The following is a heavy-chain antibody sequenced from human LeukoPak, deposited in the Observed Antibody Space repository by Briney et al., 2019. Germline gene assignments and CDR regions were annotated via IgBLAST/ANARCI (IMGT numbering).Heavy chain of an antibody. J-gene: IGHJ3*02. CDR2: INHSGSA. CDR1: GGSISSSSNW. CDR3: GRTDYSNLRGAFDI. D-gene: IGHD4-11*01. Sequence: SETPSLTCTVSGGSISSSSNWWSWVRQSPGKGLEWIGEINHSGSANYSPSLKSRAIISVDKSKNQFSLRLTSMTAADMAVYYCGRTDYSNLRGAFDIWGQGTMVTVSS. V-gene: IGHV4-4*02.